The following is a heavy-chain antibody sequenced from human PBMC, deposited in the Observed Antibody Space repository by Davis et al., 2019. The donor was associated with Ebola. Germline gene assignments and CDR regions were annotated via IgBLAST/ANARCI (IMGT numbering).Heavy chain of an antibody. CDR2: IYYSGST. V-gene: IGHV4-59*12. J-gene: IGHJ4*02. CDR1: GDSISSYY. D-gene: IGHD3-16*01. CDR3: ARTAGGIDY. Sequence: SETLSLTCTVSGDSISSYYWSWIRQPPGKGLEWIGYIYYSGSTSYSPSPKSRVTISVDTSKNHFSLKLLSVTAADTAVYHCARTAGGIDYWGQGILVTVSS.